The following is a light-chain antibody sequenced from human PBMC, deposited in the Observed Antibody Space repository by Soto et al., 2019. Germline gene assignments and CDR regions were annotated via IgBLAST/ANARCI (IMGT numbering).Light chain of an antibody. Sequence: EIVMTQSPATLSVSPGEGATLSCRASHSVSSRLAWYQQKPGQAPRLLIYGASTRATGLPARFSGSGFGTEFTLTISSLQSEDFAVYYCQHYTNWPLTFGGGTKVDIK. J-gene: IGKJ4*01. CDR1: HSVSSR. CDR2: GAS. V-gene: IGKV3-15*01. CDR3: QHYTNWPLT.